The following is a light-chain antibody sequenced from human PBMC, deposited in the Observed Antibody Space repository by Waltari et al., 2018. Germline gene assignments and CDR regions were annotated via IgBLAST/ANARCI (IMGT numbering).Light chain of an antibody. J-gene: IGKJ1*01. V-gene: IGKV1-39*01. Sequence: DIQMTQSPSSLSASLGDRVTITCRASQNISTYLNWYQQKSEKAPKLLIYAASSLQSVVPSRFSGGGSGTDFTLTISSLQPEDFATYYCQQSYSTPRTFGLGTKVEIK. CDR2: AAS. CDR3: QQSYSTPRT. CDR1: QNISTY.